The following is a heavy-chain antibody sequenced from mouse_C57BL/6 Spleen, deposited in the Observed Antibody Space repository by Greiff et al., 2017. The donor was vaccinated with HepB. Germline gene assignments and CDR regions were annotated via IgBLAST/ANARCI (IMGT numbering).Heavy chain of an antibody. Sequence: EVKLMESGPGLVKPSQSLSLTCSVTGYSITSGYYWNWIRQFPGNKLEWMGYISYDGSNNYNPSLKNRISITRDTSKNQFFLKLNSVTTEDTATYYCARGGSSGYPSYWYFDVWGTGTTVTVSS. V-gene: IGHV3-6*01. CDR2: ISYDGSN. J-gene: IGHJ1*03. D-gene: IGHD3-2*02. CDR3: ARGGSSGYPSYWYFDV. CDR1: GYSITSGYY.